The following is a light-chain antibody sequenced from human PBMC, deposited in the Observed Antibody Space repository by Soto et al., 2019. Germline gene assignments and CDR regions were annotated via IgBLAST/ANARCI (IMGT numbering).Light chain of an antibody. CDR2: DAS. CDR1: QSLTVY. J-gene: IGKJ4*01. Sequence: DIQMTQSPSTLSASVEDRVTITCRASQSLTVYLAWYQQKPGKAPNLLIYDASNLQSGVPPRFSGSGSGTEFTLTISGLQPEDSATYYCQQYNSVRRLTFGGGTKV. CDR3: QQYNSVRRLT. V-gene: IGKV1-5*01.